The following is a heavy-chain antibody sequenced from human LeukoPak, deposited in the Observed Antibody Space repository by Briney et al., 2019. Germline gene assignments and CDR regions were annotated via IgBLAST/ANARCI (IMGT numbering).Heavy chain of an antibody. J-gene: IGHJ4*02. CDR3: ARDRGDTAYFDC. V-gene: IGHV3-48*03. CDR1: GFTFSSYE. CDR2: ISSSGSTI. D-gene: IGHD5-18*01. Sequence: PGGSLRLSCAASGFTFSSYEMNWVRQAPGKGLEWVSYISSSGSTIYYADSVKGRFTISRDNAKNSLYLQMNSLRAEDTAVYYCARDRGDTAYFDCWGQGTLVTVSS.